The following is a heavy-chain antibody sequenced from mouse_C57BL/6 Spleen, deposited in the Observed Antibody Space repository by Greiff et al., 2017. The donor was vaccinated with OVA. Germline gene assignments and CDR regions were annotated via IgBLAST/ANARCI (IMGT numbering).Heavy chain of an antibody. CDR1: GYTFPSYW. D-gene: IGHD2-3*01. Sequence: QVQLQQPGAELVKPGASVKLSCKASGYTFPSYWMHWVKQRPGQGLEWIGMIHPNSGSTNYNEKFKSKATLTVDKSSSTAYMQLSSLTAEDSAVYYCARNYDGYYWFAYWGQGTLVTVSA. J-gene: IGHJ3*01. V-gene: IGHV1-64*01. CDR3: ARNYDGYYWFAY. CDR2: IHPNSGST.